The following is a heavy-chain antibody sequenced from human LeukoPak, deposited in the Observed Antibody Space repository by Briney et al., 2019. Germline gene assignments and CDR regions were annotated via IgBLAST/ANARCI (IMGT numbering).Heavy chain of an antibody. CDR3: ARGELLYDY. D-gene: IGHD2-21*02. V-gene: IGHV4-30-4*01. J-gene: IGHJ4*02. Sequence: SETLSLTCTVSGGSISSGDNYWSWIRQPPGKGLEWIGYIYYSGSTYYNPSLKSRVTTSVDTSKNQFSLKLSSVTAADTAVYYCARGELLYDYWGQGTLVTVSS. CDR1: GGSISSGDNY. CDR2: IYYSGST.